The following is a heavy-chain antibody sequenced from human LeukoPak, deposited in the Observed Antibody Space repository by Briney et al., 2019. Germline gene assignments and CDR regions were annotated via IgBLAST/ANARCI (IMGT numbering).Heavy chain of an antibody. V-gene: IGHV4-59*02. CDR1: GGSVTNYY. Sequence: SETLSLICTVSGGSVTNYYWSWIRQPPGKGLEWIGYVYYSGSTNYNPSLKSRVTISVDTSKNQFSLNLTSVTAGDTAVYYCAGVGCSSANCPRRNAFDIWGQGTMVTVSS. CDR2: VYYSGST. J-gene: IGHJ3*02. CDR3: AGVGCSSANCPRRNAFDI. D-gene: IGHD2-2*01.